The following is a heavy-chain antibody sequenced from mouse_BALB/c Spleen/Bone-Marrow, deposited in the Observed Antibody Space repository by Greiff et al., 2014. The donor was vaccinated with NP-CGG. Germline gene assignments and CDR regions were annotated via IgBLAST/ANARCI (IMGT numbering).Heavy chain of an antibody. J-gene: IGHJ3*01. CDR1: GYTFTDHN. D-gene: IGHD2-1*01. V-gene: IGHV1S29*02. CDR3: SSPYGNYGAWFAY. Sequence: VQLQQPGPELVKPGASVKISCKASGYTFTDHNMHWVKQSHGKSPEWIGYIYPYNGGTAYNQKFKSKATLTVDNSSSTAYMELRSLTSEDSAVYYCSSPYGNYGAWFAYWGQGTLVTVSA. CDR2: IYPYNGGT.